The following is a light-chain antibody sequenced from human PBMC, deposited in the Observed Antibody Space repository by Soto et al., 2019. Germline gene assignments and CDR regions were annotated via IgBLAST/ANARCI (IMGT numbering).Light chain of an antibody. CDR1: SSNIGDNY. CDR3: GTWDSSLNVHV. CDR2: ENN. J-gene: IGLJ1*01. Sequence: QSVLTQAPSLSAAPGQRVTVSCSGSSSNIGDNYVSWYQQLPGTAPKLLIYENNKRPSGIPDRFSGSKSGTSATLGITGLQTGDEADYYCGTWDSSLNVHVFGPGTKVTVL. V-gene: IGLV1-51*02.